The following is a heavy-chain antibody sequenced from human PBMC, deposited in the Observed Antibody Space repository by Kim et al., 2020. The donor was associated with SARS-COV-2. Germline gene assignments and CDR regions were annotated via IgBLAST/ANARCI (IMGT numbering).Heavy chain of an antibody. D-gene: IGHD1-1*01. V-gene: IGHV3-23*01. Sequence: GGSLRLSCAASGFIFSSYAMCWVRQAPGKGLEWVSVISESGGTTYYADSVKGRFTISRDNSMNTVYLEMNTLRAEDTAIYYCATRRTGTPFEDWGQGTLVTVSS. CDR3: ATRRTGTPFED. CDR1: GFIFSSYA. J-gene: IGHJ4*02. CDR2: ISESGGTT.